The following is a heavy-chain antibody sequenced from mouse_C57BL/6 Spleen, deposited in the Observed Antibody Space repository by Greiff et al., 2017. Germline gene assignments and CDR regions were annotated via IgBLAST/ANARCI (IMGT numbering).Heavy chain of an antibody. V-gene: IGHV1-50*01. CDR3: ARSRGSSSYFDV. J-gene: IGHJ1*03. D-gene: IGHD1-1*01. CDR2: IDPSDSYT. CDR1: GYTFTSYW. Sequence: QVQLQQPGAELVKPGASVKLSCKASGYTFTSYWMQWVKQRPGQGLEWIGEIDPSDSYTNYNQKFKGKATLTVDTSSSTAYMQLSSLTSEDSAVYYCARSRGSSSYFDVWGTGTTVTVSS.